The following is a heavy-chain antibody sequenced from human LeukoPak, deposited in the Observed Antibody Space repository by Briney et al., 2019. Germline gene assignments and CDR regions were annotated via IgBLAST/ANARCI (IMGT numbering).Heavy chain of an antibody. V-gene: IGHV4-59*01. CDR2: IHYSRST. Sequence: SETLSLTCTVSGDSISSDYWSWLRQPPGKGLEWIGNIHYSRSTNYNPSLKSRVTMSVDTSKNHFSLKLNSVTAADTAVYYCASRLDYCGGDCLDYWGQGTLVTVSS. CDR1: GDSISSDY. CDR3: ASRLDYCGGDCLDY. D-gene: IGHD2-21*01. J-gene: IGHJ4*02.